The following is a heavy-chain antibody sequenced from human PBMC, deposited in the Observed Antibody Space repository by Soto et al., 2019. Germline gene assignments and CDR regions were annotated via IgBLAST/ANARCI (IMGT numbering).Heavy chain of an antibody. J-gene: IGHJ4*02. Sequence: QVQLVESGGGVVQPGRSLRLSCAASGFTFSSYGMHWVRQAPGKGLEWVAVIGYDGSNKYYADSVKGRFTISRDNSKNTLYLQMNSPRAEDTAVYYGARDDLVVAHRVIDYWGQGTLVTVSS. CDR2: IGYDGSNK. D-gene: IGHD2-2*01. CDR3: ARDDLVVAHRVIDY. V-gene: IGHV3-33*01. CDR1: GFTFSSYG.